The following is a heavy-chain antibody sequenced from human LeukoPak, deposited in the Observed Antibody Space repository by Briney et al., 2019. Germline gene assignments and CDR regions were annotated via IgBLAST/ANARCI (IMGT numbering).Heavy chain of an antibody. CDR2: IYTTGST. CDR1: GGSISSYY. J-gene: IGHJ3*02. D-gene: IGHD5-18*01. V-gene: IGHV4-4*07. CDR3: AREITRGYSYADGFDI. Sequence: SETLSLTCTVSGGSISSYYWSWIRQPAGKGLEWIGRIYTTGSTNYNPSLKSRVTVSIDTSKNQFSLKLSSVTAADTAVYYCAREITRGYSYADGFDIWGQGTMVTVSS.